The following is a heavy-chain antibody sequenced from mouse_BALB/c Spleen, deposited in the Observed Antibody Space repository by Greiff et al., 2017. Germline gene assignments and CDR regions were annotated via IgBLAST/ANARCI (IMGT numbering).Heavy chain of an antibody. CDR3: ATYYGTLYAVDY. J-gene: IGHJ4*01. CDR1: GYSFTGYY. D-gene: IGHD2-10*01. Sequence: VQLQQSGPELVKPGASVKISCKASGYSFTGYYMHWVKQSHVKSLEWIGRINPYNGATSYNQNFKDKASLTIDKSSSTAYMELHSLTSEDSAVYFCATYYGTLYAVDYWGQGTSVTVSS. V-gene: IGHV1-31*01. CDR2: INPYNGAT.